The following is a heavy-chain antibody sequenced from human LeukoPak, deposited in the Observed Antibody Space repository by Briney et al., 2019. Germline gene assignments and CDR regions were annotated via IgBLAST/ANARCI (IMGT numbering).Heavy chain of an antibody. V-gene: IGHV4-34*01. CDR2: INHSGST. D-gene: IGHD3-10*01. CDR3: ARGGCYGSGSTDY. J-gene: IGHJ4*02. CDR1: GGSFSGYY. Sequence: PSETLSLTCAVYGGSFSGYYWSWIRQPPGKGLEWIGEINHSGSTNYNPSLKSRVTISVDTSKNQFSLKLSSVTAADTAVYYCARGGCYGSGSTDYWGQGTLVTVSS.